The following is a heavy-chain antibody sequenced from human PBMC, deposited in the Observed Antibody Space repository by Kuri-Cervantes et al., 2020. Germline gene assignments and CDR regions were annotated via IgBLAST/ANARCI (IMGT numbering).Heavy chain of an antibody. CDR3: AKGLSSIAARRGMYYGMDV. V-gene: IGHV3-33*03. J-gene: IGHJ6*02. D-gene: IGHD6-6*01. Sequence: GESLKISCAASGFTFSSYGMHWVRQAPGKGLEWVAVIWYDGSNKYYADSVKGRFTISRDNSKNSLYLQMNSLRSEDTALYYCAKGLSSIAARRGMYYGMDVWGQGTTVTVSS. CDR1: GFTFSSYG. CDR2: IWYDGSNK.